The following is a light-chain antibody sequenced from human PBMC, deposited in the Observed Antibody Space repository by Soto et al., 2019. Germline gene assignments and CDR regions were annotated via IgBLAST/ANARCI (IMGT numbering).Light chain of an antibody. V-gene: IGLV2-14*01. Sequence: QSVLTQPASVSGSPGQSITISCTGTSSDVGGYNYVSWYQQHPGKAPKLMIYDVRNRPSGVSNRFSGSKSVNTASLTISGLQAEDEADYYCSSYTSISTYVFGTGTEVTVL. CDR1: SSDVGGYNY. CDR3: SSYTSISTYV. CDR2: DVR. J-gene: IGLJ1*01.